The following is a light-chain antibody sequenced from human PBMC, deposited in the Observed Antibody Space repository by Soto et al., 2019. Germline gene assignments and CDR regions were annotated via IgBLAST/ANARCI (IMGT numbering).Light chain of an antibody. CDR1: SSDVGGYNY. CDR3: SSYTSSSTLNV. Sequence: QSALTQPASVSGSPGQSITLSCTGTSSDVGGYNYVSWYQQHPGKAPKLMINEVSNRPSGVSDRFSGSKSGNTASLTISGLQAEDEADYYCSSYTSSSTLNVFGTGTKVTVL. J-gene: IGLJ1*01. CDR2: EVS. V-gene: IGLV2-14*01.